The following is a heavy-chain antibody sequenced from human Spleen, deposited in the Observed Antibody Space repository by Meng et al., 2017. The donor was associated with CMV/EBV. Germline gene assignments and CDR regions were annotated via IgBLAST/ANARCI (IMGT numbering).Heavy chain of an antibody. D-gene: IGHD1-26*01. CDR2: ISSSSSYI. V-gene: IGHV3-21*01. CDR3: ARDASLQGSDYYFDQ. Sequence: GESLKISCAASGLTFSSYSMNWVRQAPGKGLEWVSSISSSSSYIYYAVSVKGRFSIARDNAKNSLYLQMNSLRAEDTGVYYCARDASLQGSDYYFDQWGQGTLVTVSS. CDR1: GLTFSSYS. J-gene: IGHJ4*02.